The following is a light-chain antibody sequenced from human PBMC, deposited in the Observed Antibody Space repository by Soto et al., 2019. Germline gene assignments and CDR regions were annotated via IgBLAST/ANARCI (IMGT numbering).Light chain of an antibody. CDR2: EVT. CDR1: SSDVGGYNF. CDR3: SSYAGSIYV. V-gene: IGLV2-8*01. Sequence: QSVLTQPPSASGSPGQSVTISCTGTSSDVGGYNFVSWYQHHPGKAPKLMIYEVTKRPSGVPDRFSGSKSGNTASLTVSGLQPEDEADYYCSSYAGSIYVFGTGTKVTVL. J-gene: IGLJ1*01.